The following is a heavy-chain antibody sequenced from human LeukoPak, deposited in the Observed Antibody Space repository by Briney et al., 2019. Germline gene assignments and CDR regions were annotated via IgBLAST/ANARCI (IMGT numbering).Heavy chain of an antibody. J-gene: IGHJ6*02. D-gene: IGHD3-3*01. CDR3: ARDYDGGSMDV. CDR2: IWYDGSNK. Sequence: GGSLRLSCAASGFTFSRYWMHWVRQAPGKGLEWVALIWYDGSNKYFADSVKGRFTISRDNSKNTLYLQMNSLRAEDTAVYYCARDYDGGSMDVWGQGTTVTVSS. V-gene: IGHV3-33*08. CDR1: GFTFSRYW.